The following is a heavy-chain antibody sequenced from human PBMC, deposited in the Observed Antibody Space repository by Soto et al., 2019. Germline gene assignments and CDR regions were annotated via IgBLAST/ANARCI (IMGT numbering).Heavy chain of an antibody. CDR2: IDSSTKYT. J-gene: IGHJ6*02. Sequence: QVQLVESGGGLVRPGGSLRLSCEASGFTFRDYYMTWFRQAPGKGLEWLSYIDSSTKYTNYADSVKGRFTISRDNAKNSLYLQMNSLRADDTAVYYCAREYNYTMDVWGQGTMVTVSS. V-gene: IGHV3-11*05. CDR3: AREYNYTMDV. CDR1: GFTFRDYY.